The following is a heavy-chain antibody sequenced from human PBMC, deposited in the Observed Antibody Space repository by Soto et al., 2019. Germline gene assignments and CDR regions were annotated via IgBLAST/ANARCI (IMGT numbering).Heavy chain of an antibody. CDR3: ARHVGEVGYCINGVCRMDL. CDR2: VRPGDSEI. J-gene: IGHJ6*02. Sequence: PGESLKISCKGPADDFVSYRIGWVKQTSEKGLEWIGSVRPGDSEIRDGPSFHGQVSISADKSISIVYLKWTNLKASDTGIYYCARHVGEVGYCINGVCRMDLWGQGTTVTVSS. CDR1: ADDFVSYR. D-gene: IGHD2-8*01. V-gene: IGHV5-51*07.